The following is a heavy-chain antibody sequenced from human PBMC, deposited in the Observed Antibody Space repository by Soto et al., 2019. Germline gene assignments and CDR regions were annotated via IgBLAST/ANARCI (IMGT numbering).Heavy chain of an antibody. D-gene: IGHD5-12*01. CDR3: AREMATIPVGAFHI. Sequence: QVQLQESGPGLVKPSETLSLTCTVSGGSVSSGSYYWSWIRQPPGKGLEWIGYIYYSGSPKYNPSLTGRGTTSADTSTSQFSLKLSSVTAADTAVYYCAREMATIPVGAFHIWGQGTMVTVSS. CDR1: GGSVSSGSYY. V-gene: IGHV4-61*01. CDR2: IYYSGSP. J-gene: IGHJ3*02.